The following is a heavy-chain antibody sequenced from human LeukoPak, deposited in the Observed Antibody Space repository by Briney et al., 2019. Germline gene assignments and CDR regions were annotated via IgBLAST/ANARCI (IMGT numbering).Heavy chain of an antibody. CDR3: AKGYNFWNNYPFDS. D-gene: IGHD3-3*01. Sequence: GGSLRLSCAASEFTFSSYAMNWVRQAPGKGLEWVSGISGSGDTTYYADSVKGRFTISRDKSKTTLYLQMNSLRAEDTAVYYCAKGYNFWNNYPFDSWGQGTLVTVSP. V-gene: IGHV3-23*01. CDR2: ISGSGDTT. J-gene: IGHJ4*02. CDR1: EFTFSSYA.